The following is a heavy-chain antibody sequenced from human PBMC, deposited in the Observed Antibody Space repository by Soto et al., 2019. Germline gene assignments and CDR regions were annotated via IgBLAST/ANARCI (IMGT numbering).Heavy chain of an antibody. D-gene: IGHD2-21*02. Sequence: ASVKVSCKVSGYTLTELSMHWVRQAPGKGLEWMGGFDPEDGETIYAQKFQGRVTMTEDTSTDTAYMELSSLRSDDTAVYYCATDSGVGDYCFDYWGQGTLVTVSS. CDR1: GYTLTELS. J-gene: IGHJ4*02. CDR2: FDPEDGET. CDR3: ATDSGVGDYCFDY. V-gene: IGHV1-24*01.